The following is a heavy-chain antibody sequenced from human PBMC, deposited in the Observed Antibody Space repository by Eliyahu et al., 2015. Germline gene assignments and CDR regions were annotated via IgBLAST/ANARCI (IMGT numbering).Heavy chain of an antibody. V-gene: IGHV3-30*02. CDR1: GFXFXRXG. D-gene: IGHD6-6*01. CDR3: AKDRSSRHYYYYGMDV. Sequence: QVQLVESGGGVVQPGGSLXLXXAAXGFXFXRXGRHWVRQARGKGLEWVAFIRYDGSNKYYADSVKGRFTISRDNSKNTLYLQMNSLRAEDTAVYYCAKDRSSRHYYYYGMDVWGQGTTVTVSS. CDR2: IRYDGSNK. J-gene: IGHJ6*02.